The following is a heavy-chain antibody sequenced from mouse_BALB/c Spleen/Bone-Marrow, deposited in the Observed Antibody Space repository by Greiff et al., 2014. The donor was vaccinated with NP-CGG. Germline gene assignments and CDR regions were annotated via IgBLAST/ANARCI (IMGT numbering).Heavy chain of an antibody. CDR3: ASPYYRSKGAGFAY. CDR1: GFTFSSFG. J-gene: IGHJ3*01. CDR2: ISSGSSTI. D-gene: IGHD2-14*01. Sequence: EVKLVESGGGLVQPGGSRKLSCAASGFTFSSFGMHWVRQAPEKGLEWVAYISSGSSTIYYADTVKGRFTISGDKSKNTMFLQMTSIRSEDAAMYYCASPYYRSKGAGFAYWGQGTLVTVSA. V-gene: IGHV5-17*02.